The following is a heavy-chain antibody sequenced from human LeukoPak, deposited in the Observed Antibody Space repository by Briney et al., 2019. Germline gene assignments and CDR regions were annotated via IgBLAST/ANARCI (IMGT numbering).Heavy chain of an antibody. CDR3: ARDRWELLQGDYYYYYGMDV. D-gene: IGHD1-26*01. V-gene: IGHV3-7*05. Sequence: GGSLRLSCAASGFTFSSYWMRWVRQAPGKGLEWVANIKQDGSEKYYVDSVKGRFTISRDNAKNSLYLQMNSLRAEDTAVYYCARDRWELLQGDYYYYYGMDVWGQGTKVTVSS. CDR1: GFTFSSYW. J-gene: IGHJ6*02. CDR2: IKQDGSEK.